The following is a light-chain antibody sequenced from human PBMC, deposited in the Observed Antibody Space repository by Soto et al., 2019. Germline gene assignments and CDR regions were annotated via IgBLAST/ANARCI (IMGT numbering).Light chain of an antibody. CDR1: QSIVRN. V-gene: IGKV1-39*01. CDR2: TSS. Sequence: DIQMTQSPASLSASVGDRVTISCRASQSIVRNLNWYQQKPGKAPTLLIFTSSSLQSGVPSRVSGSGSGTEFILSINSLQPEDIATYYCLQVSSFPRTFGQGTKVDI. J-gene: IGKJ1*01. CDR3: LQVSSFPRT.